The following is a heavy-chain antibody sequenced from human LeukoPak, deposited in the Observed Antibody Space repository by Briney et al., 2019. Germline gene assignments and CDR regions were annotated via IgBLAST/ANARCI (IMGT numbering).Heavy chain of an antibody. Sequence: PSETLSLTCTVSGGSISSSNYYWGWIRQPPGKGLEWIGSISYSGSTYYNPSLKSRVTMSVDTSKNQFSLKLSSVTAADTAVYYCARVLSPRSTGYYYYYYMDVWGKGTTVTVSS. J-gene: IGHJ6*03. CDR3: ARVLSPRSTGYYYYYYMDV. CDR1: GGSISSSNYY. CDR2: ISYSGST. V-gene: IGHV4-39*07. D-gene: IGHD2-2*01.